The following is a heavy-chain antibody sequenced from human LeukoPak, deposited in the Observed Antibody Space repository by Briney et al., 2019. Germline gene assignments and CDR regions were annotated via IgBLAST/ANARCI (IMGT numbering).Heavy chain of an antibody. V-gene: IGHV1-2*02. Sequence: ASVKVSCKAFGYTFTSNYMHWVRQAPGQGLEWMGWINPKSGGTNYAQKFQGRVTMTRDTSISTAYMDMSSLRSDDTAVYYCARHIRHYCGSGFDYWGQGTLVTVSS. CDR2: INPKSGGT. J-gene: IGHJ4*02. CDR1: GYTFTSNY. CDR3: ARHIRHYCGSGFDY. D-gene: IGHD3-10*01.